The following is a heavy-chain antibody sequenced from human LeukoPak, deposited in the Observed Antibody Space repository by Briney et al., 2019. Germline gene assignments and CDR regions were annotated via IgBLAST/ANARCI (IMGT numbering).Heavy chain of an antibody. CDR3: ARDRHRTYSSGWQTHFDY. CDR1: GYTFTSYG. Sequence: ASVKVSCTASGYTFTSYGINWVRQAPGQGLEWMGWISAYNGNTNYAQKLQGRVTMTTDTSTSTAYMELRSLRSDDTAVYYCARDRHRTYSSGWQTHFDYWGQGTLVTVSS. J-gene: IGHJ4*02. D-gene: IGHD6-19*01. V-gene: IGHV1-18*04. CDR2: ISAYNGNT.